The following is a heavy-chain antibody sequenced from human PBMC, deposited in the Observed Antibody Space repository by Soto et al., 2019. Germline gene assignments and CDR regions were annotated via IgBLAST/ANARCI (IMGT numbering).Heavy chain of an antibody. CDR1: GFSVSSNY. D-gene: IGHD1-26*01. CDR3: ASLSGSYGFDP. CDR2: HYSGGST. V-gene: IGHV3-53*01. Sequence: GSLRLSCAISGFSVSSNYLSWVRQAPGKGLAWVSVHYSGGSTYYADSVQGRFTISRDKSNNTLYLQMNSLRAEDTAVYYCASLSGSYGFDPWGQGTLVTVSS. J-gene: IGHJ5*02.